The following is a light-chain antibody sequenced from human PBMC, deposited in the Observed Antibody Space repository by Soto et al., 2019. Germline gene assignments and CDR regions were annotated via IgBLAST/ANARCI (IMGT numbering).Light chain of an antibody. CDR3: CSFAGSFNFV. Sequence: QSALTQPRSVSGSPGQSVTVSCSGTVNDIGGYNFVSWFQQQPGKAPKLMIYDVSNRPSGVPGRFSGSKSGNTAALTISGLQAEDEADYYCCSFAGSFNFVFGTGTKVTVL. CDR2: DVS. J-gene: IGLJ1*01. V-gene: IGLV2-11*01. CDR1: VNDIGGYNF.